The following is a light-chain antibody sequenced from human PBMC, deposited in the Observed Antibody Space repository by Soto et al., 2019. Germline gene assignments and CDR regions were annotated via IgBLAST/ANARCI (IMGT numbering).Light chain of an antibody. V-gene: IGLV2-8*01. CDR3: GSYTDTNTGL. Sequence: QSVLTQPPSASGSPGQSVTISCTGISADLGGYNYVSWYQQHPGKAPRLIIYEVTKRPSGVPDRFSGSNAANTASLTVSGRQAEDEADYYCGSYTDTNTGLFGGGTKLTVL. CDR2: EVT. J-gene: IGLJ2*01. CDR1: SADLGGYNY.